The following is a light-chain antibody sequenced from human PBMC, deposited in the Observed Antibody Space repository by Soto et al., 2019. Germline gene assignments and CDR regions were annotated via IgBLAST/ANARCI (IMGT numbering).Light chain of an antibody. Sequence: QSALTQPASVSGSPGQSITISCTGTSSDVGGYNYGSWYQQHPGKAPKLMCYEVSNRPSGVSNRFSGSKSGNTASLTISRLQAEDEADYYCSSYTSSSTLVFGAGTKLTVL. CDR2: EVS. CDR1: SSDVGGYNY. J-gene: IGLJ2*01. V-gene: IGLV2-14*01. CDR3: SSYTSSSTLV.